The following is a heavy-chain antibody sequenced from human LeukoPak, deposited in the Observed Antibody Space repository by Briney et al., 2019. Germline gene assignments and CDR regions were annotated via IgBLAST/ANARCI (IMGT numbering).Heavy chain of an antibody. D-gene: IGHD6-13*01. V-gene: IGHV3-66*01. CDR2: IYSGGST. Sequence: PGGSLRLSCAASGFTVSSNYMSWVRQAPGKGLEWVSVIYSGGSTYYADSVEGRFTISRDNSKNTLYLQMNSLRAEDTAVYYCARYKESIAAEVLLDYWGQGTLVTVSS. CDR1: GFTVSSNY. CDR3: ARYKESIAAEVLLDY. J-gene: IGHJ4*02.